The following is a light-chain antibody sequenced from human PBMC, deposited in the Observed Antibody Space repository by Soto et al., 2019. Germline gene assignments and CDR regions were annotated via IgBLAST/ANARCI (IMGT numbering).Light chain of an antibody. J-gene: IGKJ5*01. CDR3: QQRSNWPPSIT. CDR2: DAS. V-gene: IGKV3-11*01. Sequence: EIVLTPSPAPLSLSPGEIATLSCRASQSVSGYLAWYQQKPGQAPRLLIYDASNRATGIPARFSGSGSGTDFTLTISSLEPEEFAFYYCQQRSNWPPSITLGQGTRLEI. CDR1: QSVSGY.